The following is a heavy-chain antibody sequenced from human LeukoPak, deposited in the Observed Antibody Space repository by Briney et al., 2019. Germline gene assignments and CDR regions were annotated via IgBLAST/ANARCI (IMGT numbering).Heavy chain of an antibody. V-gene: IGHV1-69*05. D-gene: IGHD2-2*01. Sequence: ASVKVSCKASGYTFTSYGISWVRQAPGQGLEWMGGIIPIFGTANYAQKFQGRVTITTDESTSTAYMELSSLRSEDTAVYYCARVGRGYCSSTSCYLLGNWFDPWGQGTLVTVSS. J-gene: IGHJ5*02. CDR3: ARVGRGYCSSTSCYLLGNWFDP. CDR2: IIPIFGTA. CDR1: GYTFTSYG.